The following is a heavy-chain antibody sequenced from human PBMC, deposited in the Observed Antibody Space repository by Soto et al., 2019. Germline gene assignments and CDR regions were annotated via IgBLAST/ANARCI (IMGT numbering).Heavy chain of an antibody. V-gene: IGHV4-39*01. D-gene: IGHD3-16*01. Sequence: SETPSLTCTLSGCSPNRRSDYWGWVRPPPREGLEWIGSVYYSGSTHDNPSLQSRVTISVDTSRNQFSLNLISVTAADTAVYFCARQPRGPGYGERGLYFDYWGQGTLVTVSS. J-gene: IGHJ4*02. CDR2: VYYSGST. CDR1: GCSPNRRSDY. CDR3: ARQPRGPGYGERGLYFDY.